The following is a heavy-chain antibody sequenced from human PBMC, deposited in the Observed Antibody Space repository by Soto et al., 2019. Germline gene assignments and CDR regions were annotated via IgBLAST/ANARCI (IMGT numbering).Heavy chain of an antibody. Sequence: VKVSCKVSGYTLTELSMHWVRQAPGKGLEWMGSIDPEDGETNYAQKLQGKVTMTEDTSTDTAYMELSSLRSEDTAVYYCATSRAVFSTCDYWGQGTLVTVSS. J-gene: IGHJ4*02. CDR1: GYTLTELS. D-gene: IGHD1-1*01. CDR3: ATSRAVFSTCDY. V-gene: IGHV1-24*01. CDR2: IDPEDGET.